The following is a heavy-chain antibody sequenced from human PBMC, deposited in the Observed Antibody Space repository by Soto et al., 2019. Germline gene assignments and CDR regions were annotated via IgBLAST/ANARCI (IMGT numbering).Heavy chain of an antibody. D-gene: IGHD3-10*01. J-gene: IGHJ6*02. CDR3: ARTLYTSGSRMDV. CDR1: GASIRSTDW. Sequence: QVQLQESGPGLVKPSGTLSLTCAVSGASIRSTDWWSWVRQSPGKGLEWLGEVSETGGTNYNPSLHSRVTMSVDKSNNQFSLSLNSVTAADAAVYYGARTLYTSGSRMDVWGQGTTVTVSS. V-gene: IGHV4-4*02. CDR2: VSETGGT.